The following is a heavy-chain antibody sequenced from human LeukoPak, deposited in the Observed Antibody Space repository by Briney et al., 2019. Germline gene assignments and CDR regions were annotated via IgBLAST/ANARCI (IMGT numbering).Heavy chain of an antibody. CDR1: GFTVSSNY. J-gene: IGHJ3*02. CDR2: IYSGGST. Sequence: GGSPRLSCAASGFTVSSNYMSGVRQAPGKGLEWVSVIYSGGSTYYAVSVKGRFTISRDNSKNTLYLQMNSLRAEDTAVYYCARDWGLCSGGSCDAFDIWGQGTMVTVSS. CDR3: ARDWGLCSGGSCDAFDI. D-gene: IGHD2-15*01. V-gene: IGHV3-66*01.